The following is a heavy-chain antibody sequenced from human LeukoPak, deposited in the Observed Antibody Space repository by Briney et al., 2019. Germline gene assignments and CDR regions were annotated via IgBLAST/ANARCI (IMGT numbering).Heavy chain of an antibody. V-gene: IGHV1-18*01. CDR1: GYTFTDFG. J-gene: IGHJ5*01. D-gene: IGHD1-26*01. CDR2: ISAYNGNT. CDR3: ARASGSFWWLDS. Sequence: ASVKVSCKASGYTFTDFGISWVRQAPGQGLEWMGWISAYNGNTKSAQKLQGRVTMSTDTSTSMAYMELRSLRSDDTAVYYCARASGSFWWLDSWGQGTLVTVSS.